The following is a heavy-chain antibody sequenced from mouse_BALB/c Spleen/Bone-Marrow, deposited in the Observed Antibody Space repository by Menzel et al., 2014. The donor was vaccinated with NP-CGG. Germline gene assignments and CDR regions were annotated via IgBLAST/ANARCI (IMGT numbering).Heavy chain of an antibody. V-gene: IGHV10-1*02. CDR3: VRLEAY. CDR1: GFTFNTYA. CDR2: IRSKSNNYAT. Sequence: VQVLESGGGLVQPKGSLKLSCAASGFTFNTYAMNWVRQAPGKGLEWVARIRSKSNNYATYYADSVKDRFTISRDDSQSMLYLQMNNLKTEDTAMYYCVRLEAYWGQGTLVTVSA. J-gene: IGHJ3*01.